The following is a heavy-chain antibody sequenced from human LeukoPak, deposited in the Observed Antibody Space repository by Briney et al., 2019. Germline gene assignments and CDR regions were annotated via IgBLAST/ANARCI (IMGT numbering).Heavy chain of an antibody. Sequence: GGSLRLSCAASGFTFSTYSMNWVRQAPGKGLEWLSSISGSSSYIHYADSVKGRFTISRDNSKNTLYLQMNSLRAEDTAVYYCAKVSYGPVYYFDYWGQGTLVTVSS. CDR1: GFTFSTYS. CDR3: AKVSYGPVYYFDY. CDR2: ISGSSSYI. D-gene: IGHD4-17*01. V-gene: IGHV3-21*04. J-gene: IGHJ4*02.